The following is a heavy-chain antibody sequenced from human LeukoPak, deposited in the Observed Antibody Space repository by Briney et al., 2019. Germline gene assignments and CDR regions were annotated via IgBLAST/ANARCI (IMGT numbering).Heavy chain of an antibody. Sequence: GGSLRLSCAASGFTFSDYYMSWIRQAPGKGLEWVSYISSSGSTIYYADSVKGRFTISRDNAKNSLYLQMNSLRAEDTAVYYCAKDESIAVAGTPTDYWGQGILVTVSS. CDR1: GFTFSDYY. CDR3: AKDESIAVAGTPTDY. V-gene: IGHV3-11*04. CDR2: ISSSGSTI. D-gene: IGHD6-19*01. J-gene: IGHJ4*02.